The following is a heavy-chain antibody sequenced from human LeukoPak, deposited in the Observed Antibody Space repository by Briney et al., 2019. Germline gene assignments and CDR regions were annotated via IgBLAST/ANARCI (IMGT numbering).Heavy chain of an antibody. J-gene: IGHJ4*02. CDR3: ARDMTTARFDN. Sequence: GGSLRLSCAASGFTFSNYPMDWVRHAPGMGLEWVSYISSSSTYIYYADSVKGRFTISRDNAKNSLYLQMNSLRAEDTAVYYCARDMTTARFDNWGQGTLVTVSS. V-gene: IGHV3-21*01. CDR2: ISSSSTYI. CDR1: GFTFSNYP. D-gene: IGHD4-17*01.